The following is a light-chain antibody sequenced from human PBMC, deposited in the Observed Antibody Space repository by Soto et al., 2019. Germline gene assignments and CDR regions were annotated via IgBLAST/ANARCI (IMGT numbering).Light chain of an antibody. J-gene: IGKJ1*01. Sequence: EIVLTQSPGTLSLSPGERATLSCRASQSVSSTYLAWYQQKPGQAPRLLIYGASNRATGIPDRFSGSGSGRAFTLTISRLEPEDFAVDYCQQYGGSRWTFGQGTRVDI. V-gene: IGKV3-20*01. CDR3: QQYGGSRWT. CDR1: QSVSSTY. CDR2: GAS.